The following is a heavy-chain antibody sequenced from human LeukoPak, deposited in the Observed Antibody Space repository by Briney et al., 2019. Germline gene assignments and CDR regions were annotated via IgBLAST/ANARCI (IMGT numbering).Heavy chain of an antibody. V-gene: IGHV1-8*01. J-gene: IGHJ6*03. CDR3: ARGSRVPYGSGSYYRYYYYMDV. CDR1: GYTFTSYD. CDR2: MNPNSGNT. Sequence: HRASVKVSCKASGYTFTSYDINWVRQATGQGLEWMGWMNPNSGNTGYAQKFQGRVTMTRNTSISTAYMELSSLRSEDTAVYYCARGSRVPYGSGSYYRYYYYMDVWGKGTTVTISS. D-gene: IGHD3-10*01.